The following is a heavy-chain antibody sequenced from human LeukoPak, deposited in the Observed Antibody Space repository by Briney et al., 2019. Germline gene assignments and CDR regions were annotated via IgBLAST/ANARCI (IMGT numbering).Heavy chain of an antibody. Sequence: GGSLRLSCAASGFGFSNFWMSWVRQAPGKGPEWVANIKEDGSLKNYVDSVEGRFTVSRDNAKNTLYLQMNSLRLEDTAVYYCVRDWAPASMQAAPFDCWGQGTLVTVSS. CDR3: VRDWAPASMQAAPFDC. CDR1: GFGFSNFW. D-gene: IGHD2/OR15-2a*01. V-gene: IGHV3-7*01. CDR2: IKEDGSLK. J-gene: IGHJ4*02.